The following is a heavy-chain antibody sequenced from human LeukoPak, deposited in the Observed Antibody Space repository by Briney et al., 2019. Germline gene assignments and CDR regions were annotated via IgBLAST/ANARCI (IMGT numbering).Heavy chain of an antibody. J-gene: IGHJ3*01. V-gene: IGHV3-23*01. Sequence: GGSLRLSCAASGFTFSSYAMSWVRQAPGKGLEWVSAINGGGDATEYADSVKGRFTISRDNSKKTLYLQMNSLRPEDTAVYYCARCTASCYANAFDVWGQGTLLTVSS. CDR3: ARCTASCYANAFDV. CDR2: INGGGDAT. D-gene: IGHD2-2*01. CDR1: GFTFSSYA.